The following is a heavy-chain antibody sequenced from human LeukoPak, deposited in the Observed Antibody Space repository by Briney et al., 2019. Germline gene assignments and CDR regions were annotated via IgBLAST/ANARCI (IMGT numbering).Heavy chain of an antibody. Sequence: GRSLRLSCAASGFTFSSYGMHWVRQAPGKGLEWVSAISGSGGSTYYADSVKGRFTISRDNSKNTLYLQMNSLRAEDTAVYYCAKNAFWSGYYPPADYWGQGTLVTVSS. V-gene: IGHV3-23*01. J-gene: IGHJ4*02. CDR3: AKNAFWSGYYPPADY. D-gene: IGHD3-3*01. CDR2: ISGSGGST. CDR1: GFTFSSYG.